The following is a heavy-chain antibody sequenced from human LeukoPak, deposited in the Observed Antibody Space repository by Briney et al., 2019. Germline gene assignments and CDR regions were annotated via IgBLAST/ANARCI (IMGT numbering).Heavy chain of an antibody. V-gene: IGHV3-30*02. J-gene: IGHJ4*02. D-gene: IGHD3/OR15-3a*01. CDR1: GFSFSNYG. CDR3: ARDNWTFDD. Sequence: GGSLRLSCAASGFSFSNYGMHWVRQAPGKGLEWVTFIRNDGNDEYYADSVKGRFTISRDNAKNTVYLQMNSLRDDDMAVYYCARDNWTFDDWGQGTLVTVSS. CDR2: IRNDGNDE.